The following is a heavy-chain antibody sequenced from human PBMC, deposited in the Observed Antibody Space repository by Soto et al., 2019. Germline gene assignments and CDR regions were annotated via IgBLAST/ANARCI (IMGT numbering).Heavy chain of an antibody. D-gene: IGHD6-6*01. CDR3: ARVGRSSFDY. V-gene: IGHV1-46*01. J-gene: IGHJ4*02. CDR1: GYIFTSYY. Sequence: ASVKVSCKASGYIFTSYYIHWVRQAPGQGLEWMGWINPFDGSRMFAQSFQGRVTISVDRSKNQFSLQLNSVSPEDTAVYYCARVGRSSFDYWGQGTPVTVSS. CDR2: INPFDGSR.